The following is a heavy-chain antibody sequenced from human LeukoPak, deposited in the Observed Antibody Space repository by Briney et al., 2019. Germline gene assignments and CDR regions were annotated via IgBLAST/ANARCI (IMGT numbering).Heavy chain of an antibody. V-gene: IGHV1-18*01. CDR3: ARLYYDSSGYPTLYFDY. D-gene: IGHD3-22*01. CDR1: GYTFTSYG. J-gene: IGHJ4*02. CDR2: ISAYNGNT. Sequence: ASVKDSCKASGYTFTSYGISWVRPAPEQGLEWMGWISAYNGNTNYAQKLQGRVTMTTDTSTSTAYMELRSLRSDDTAVYYCARLYYDSSGYPTLYFDYWGQGTLVTVSS.